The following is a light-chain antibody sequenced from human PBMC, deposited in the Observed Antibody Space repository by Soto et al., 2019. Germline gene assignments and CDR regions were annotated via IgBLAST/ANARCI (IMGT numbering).Light chain of an antibody. V-gene: IGLV2-14*01. CDR1: SNDVGSYDF. Sequence: QSVLTQPASVSGSPGQSITISCTGTSNDVGSYDFVSWYQQQPGKAPKLLIYEVSNRPSGVSHRFSGSKSDNTASLTISGLQSEDEADYYCSSSTTFTTLVFGTGTKSPS. J-gene: IGLJ1*01. CDR3: SSSTTFTTLV. CDR2: EVS.